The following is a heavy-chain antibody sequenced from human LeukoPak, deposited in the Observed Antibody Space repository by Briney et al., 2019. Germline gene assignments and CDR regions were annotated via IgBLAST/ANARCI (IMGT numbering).Heavy chain of an antibody. CDR3: ARAVTVVTRGGLVFDY. Sequence: GGSLRLSCAASGFTFSSYSMNWVRQAPGKGLEWVSYISSSSNTIYYADSVKGRFTISRDNARNSLFLQMNSLRDEDTSVYYCARAVTVVTRGGLVFDYWGQGTLVTVSS. CDR2: ISSSSNTI. D-gene: IGHD2-21*02. J-gene: IGHJ4*02. CDR1: GFTFSSYS. V-gene: IGHV3-48*02.